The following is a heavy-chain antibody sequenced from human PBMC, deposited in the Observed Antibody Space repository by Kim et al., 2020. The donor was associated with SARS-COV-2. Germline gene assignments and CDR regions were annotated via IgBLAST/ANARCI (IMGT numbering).Heavy chain of an antibody. J-gene: IGHJ4*02. D-gene: IGHD3-3*01. V-gene: IGHV1-18*01. Sequence: ASVKVSCKASGYTFTSYGISWVRQAPGQGLEWMGWISAYNGNTNYAQKLQGRVTMTTDTSTSTAYMELRSLRSDDTAVYYCARDYYDVWSGYYIFDYWGQGTLVPASS. CDR2: ISAYNGNT. CDR1: GYTFTSYG. CDR3: ARDYYDVWSGYYIFDY.